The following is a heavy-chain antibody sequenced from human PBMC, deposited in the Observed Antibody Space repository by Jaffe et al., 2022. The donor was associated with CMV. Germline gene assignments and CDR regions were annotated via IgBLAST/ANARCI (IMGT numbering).Heavy chain of an antibody. CDR1: GFTFSSYG. J-gene: IGHJ5*02. CDR2: IWYDGSNK. D-gene: IGHD6-13*01. V-gene: IGHV3-33*01. CDR3: ARDRGSSWRLGWFDP. Sequence: QVQLVESGGGVVQPGRSLRLSCAASGFTFSSYGMHWVRQAPGKGLEWVAVIWYDGSNKYNEDSVKGRFTISRDNSKNTLYLQMNSLRAEDTAVYYCARDRGSSWRLGWFDPWGQGTQVTVSS.